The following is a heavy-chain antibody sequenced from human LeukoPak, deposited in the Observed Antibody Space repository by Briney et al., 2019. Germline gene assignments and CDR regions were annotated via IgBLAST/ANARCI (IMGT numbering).Heavy chain of an antibody. V-gene: IGHV3-23*01. Sequence: PGGSLRLSCAASGFTFSSYTMSWVRQAPGKGLEWVSTITTSDGNTYYADSVKGRFTVSRDNSKNTVYLQMNSLRSEDTAVYYCARPAAGFYAWFDPWGQGTLVTVSS. J-gene: IGHJ5*02. CDR3: ARPAAGFYAWFDP. CDR1: GFTFSSYT. CDR2: ITTSDGNT. D-gene: IGHD5/OR15-5a*01.